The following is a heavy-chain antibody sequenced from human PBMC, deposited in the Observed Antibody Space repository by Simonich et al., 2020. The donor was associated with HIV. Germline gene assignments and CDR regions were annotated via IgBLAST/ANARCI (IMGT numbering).Heavy chain of an antibody. D-gene: IGHD3-16*01. Sequence: EVQLVESGGGLVQPGGSLRLSCAASGFTFISYEMNWVRQAPGKGLEWGSYMSSSDSTIYYADSVKGRFTISRDNAKNSLYLQMNSLRAEDTAVYYCARVWGGDYSALQYWGQGTLVTVSS. CDR3: ARVWGGDYSALQY. J-gene: IGHJ1*01. CDR2: MSSSDSTI. V-gene: IGHV3-48*03. CDR1: GFTFISYE.